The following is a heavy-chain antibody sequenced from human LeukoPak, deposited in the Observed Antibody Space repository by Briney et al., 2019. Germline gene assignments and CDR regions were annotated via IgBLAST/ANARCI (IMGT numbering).Heavy chain of an antibody. CDR3: ANDSGYDYFDN. J-gene: IGHJ4*02. D-gene: IGHD5-12*01. V-gene: IGHV3-21*01. Sequence: GGSLRLSCAASGFSFNRHRMNWVRQAPGKGLEWVSSISSGTSYIYYAESVKGRFTISRDNAKNSLYLQMSSLRAEDTAVYYCANDSGYDYFDNWGQGTLVTVSS. CDR2: ISSGTSYI. CDR1: GFSFNRHR.